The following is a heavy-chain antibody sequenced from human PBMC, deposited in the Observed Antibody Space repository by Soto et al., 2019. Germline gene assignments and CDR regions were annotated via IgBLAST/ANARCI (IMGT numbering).Heavy chain of an antibody. CDR2: ISGSGGST. CDR1: GFTFSSYA. Sequence: GGSLRLSCAASGFTFSSYAMSWVRQAPGKGLEWVSAISGSGGSTYYADSVKGRFTISRDNSKNTLYLQMNSLRAEDTAVYYCAKIDLGILTGYSLSVFDYWGQGTLVTV. D-gene: IGHD3-9*01. CDR3: AKIDLGILTGYSLSVFDY. J-gene: IGHJ4*02. V-gene: IGHV3-23*01.